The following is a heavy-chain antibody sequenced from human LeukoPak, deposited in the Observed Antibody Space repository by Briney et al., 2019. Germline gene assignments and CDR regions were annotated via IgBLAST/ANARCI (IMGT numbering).Heavy chain of an antibody. CDR2: IHHSGST. CDR1: GYSISSGYY. CDR3: ARDYDSSGFWFDP. J-gene: IGHJ5*02. D-gene: IGHD3-22*01. Sequence: PSETLSLTCIVSGYSISSGYYWGWIRQPPGKGLEWIGNIHHSGSTYYNPSLKSRVTISVDTSKNQLSLKLSSVTAADTAVYYCARDYDSSGFWFDPWGQGTLVTVSS. V-gene: IGHV4-38-2*02.